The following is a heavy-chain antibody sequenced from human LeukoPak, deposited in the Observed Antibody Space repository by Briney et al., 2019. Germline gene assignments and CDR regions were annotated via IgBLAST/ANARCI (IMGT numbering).Heavy chain of an antibody. Sequence: GGSLRLSCAASGFIFSDYYMSWIRQAPGKGLEWVSYISSSSSYIYYADSVKGRFTISRDNAKNPLYPQMNSLRAEDTAVYYCARQLRLGELSLYWGQGTLVTVSS. CDR2: ISSSSSYI. V-gene: IGHV3-11*06. CDR3: ARQLRLGELSLY. J-gene: IGHJ4*02. CDR1: GFIFSDYY. D-gene: IGHD3-16*02.